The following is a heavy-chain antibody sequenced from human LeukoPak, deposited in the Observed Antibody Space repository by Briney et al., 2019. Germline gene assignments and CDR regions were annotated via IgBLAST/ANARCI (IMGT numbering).Heavy chain of an antibody. Sequence: SQTLSLTCTVSGGSISSGGYYWSWIRQPPGKGLEWIGYIYYSGSTNYNPSLKSRVTISVDTSKNQFSLKLSSVTAADTAVYYCASGVSSSFLSSGPKYFQHWGQGTLVTVSS. CDR2: IYYSGST. D-gene: IGHD6-13*01. CDR1: GGSISSGGYY. CDR3: ASGVSSSFLSSGPKYFQH. J-gene: IGHJ1*01. V-gene: IGHV4-61*08.